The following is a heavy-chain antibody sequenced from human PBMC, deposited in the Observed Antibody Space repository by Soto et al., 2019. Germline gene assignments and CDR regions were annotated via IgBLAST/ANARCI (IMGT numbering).Heavy chain of an antibody. D-gene: IGHD5-12*01. J-gene: IGHJ4*02. V-gene: IGHV3-48*02. CDR2: INHNSDTI. CDR1: GFPFRTYA. CDR3: VRDXGYTGYDLEY. Sequence: EVQLVESGGGLIQPGGSLRVSCAASGFPFRTYAMNWVRQAPGKGLEWVSYINHNSDTIYYADSVKGRFTXSXXXXKXXXXXXXXXLRDEDTXVYYCVRDXGYTGYDLEYWGQGTXXTXS.